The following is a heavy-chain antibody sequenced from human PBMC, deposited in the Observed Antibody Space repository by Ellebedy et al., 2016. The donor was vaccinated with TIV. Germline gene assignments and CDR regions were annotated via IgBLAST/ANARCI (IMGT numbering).Heavy chain of an antibody. CDR2: IYYSGST. J-gene: IGHJ4*02. D-gene: IGHD6-19*01. CDR3: ARQGHSSGWYVGEYYFDY. CDR1: GGSIRSSSYY. Sequence: MPGGSLRLSCTVSGGSIRSSSYYRGWIRQPPGKGQEWIGSIYYSGSTYYNPSLESRVTISGDTSRNQFSLKVTSVTAADTAVYYCARQGHSSGWYVGEYYFDYWGQGTLVTVSS. V-gene: IGHV4-39*01.